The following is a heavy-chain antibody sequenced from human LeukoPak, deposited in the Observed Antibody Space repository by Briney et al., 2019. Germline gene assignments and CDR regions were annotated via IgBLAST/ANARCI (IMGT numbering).Heavy chain of an antibody. V-gene: IGHV1-18*01. J-gene: IGHJ4*02. Sequence: ASVKVSCRASGYSFTSYGISWARQAPGRGLEWMGWISTDNGNTNYVQNLQGRVSMTRDTFTSTVYMELRSLRSDDTAVYYCARGSYGHIDHWGQGILVTVSS. CDR3: ARGSYGHIDH. D-gene: IGHD3-16*01. CDR2: ISTDNGNT. CDR1: GYSFTSYG.